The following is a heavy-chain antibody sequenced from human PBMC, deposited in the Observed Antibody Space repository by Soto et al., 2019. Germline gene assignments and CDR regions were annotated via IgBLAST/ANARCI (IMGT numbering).Heavy chain of an antibody. J-gene: IGHJ6*02. V-gene: IGHV1-8*01. CDR3: ARVYYYDSSGYYRYYYYGMDV. CDR1: GYTFTSYD. CDR2: MNPNSGNT. Sequence: GASVKVSCKASGYTFTSYDINWVRQATGQGLEWMGWMNPNSGNTGYAQKFQGRVTMTRNTSISTAYMELSSLRSEDTAVYYCARVYYYDSSGYYRYYYYGMDVWGQGTTVTVS. D-gene: IGHD3-22*01.